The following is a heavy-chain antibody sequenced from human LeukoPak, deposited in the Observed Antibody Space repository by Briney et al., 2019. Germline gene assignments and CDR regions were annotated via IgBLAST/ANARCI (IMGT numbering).Heavy chain of an antibody. CDR3: ARDAIRPMIVVLGGMDV. V-gene: IGHV3-30-3*01. J-gene: IGHJ6*02. CDR1: GFTFSSYA. CDR2: ISYDGSNK. Sequence: GGSLRLSCAASGFTFSSYAMHWVRQAPGKGLEWAAVISYDGSNKYYADSVKGRFTISRDNSKNTLYLQMNSLRAEDTAVYYCARDAIRPMIVVLGGMDVWGQGTTVTVSS. D-gene: IGHD3-22*01.